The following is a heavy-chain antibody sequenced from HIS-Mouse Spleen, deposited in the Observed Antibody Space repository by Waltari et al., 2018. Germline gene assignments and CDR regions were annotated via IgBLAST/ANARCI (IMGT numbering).Heavy chain of an antibody. CDR1: GGTFSSYA. V-gene: IGHV1-69*04. CDR3: ARDGSYPNWFDP. J-gene: IGHJ5*02. CDR2: IIPILGIA. Sequence: QVQLVQSGAEVKKPGSSVKVSCKASGGTFSSYAISWVRQAPGQGLEWMGRIIPILGIANYAQKFQGRVTITADKSTSTAYMELSSLRSEDTAVYYCARDGSYPNWFDPWGQGTLVTVSS. D-gene: IGHD1-26*01.